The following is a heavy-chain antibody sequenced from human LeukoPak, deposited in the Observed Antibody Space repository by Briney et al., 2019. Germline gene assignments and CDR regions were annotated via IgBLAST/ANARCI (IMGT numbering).Heavy chain of an antibody. CDR1: GFTFSSHW. D-gene: IGHD1-1*01. J-gene: IGHJ4*02. V-gene: IGHV3-74*01. CDR2: INSGGSIT. CDR3: ARDYNWNPPDY. Sequence: QAGGSLRLSCAASGFTFSSHWMHWVRQAPGKGLVWVSRINSGGSITTYADSAQGRFTISRDNAKSTLYMQMNSLRVEDTAVYYCARDYNWNPPDYWGQGTLVTASS.